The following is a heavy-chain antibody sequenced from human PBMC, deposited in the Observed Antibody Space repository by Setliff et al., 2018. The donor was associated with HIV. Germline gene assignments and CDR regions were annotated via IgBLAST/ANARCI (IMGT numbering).Heavy chain of an antibody. V-gene: IGHV4-34*01. CDR1: GGSFNGYS. Sequence: SETLSLTCAVYGGSFNGYSWTWIRQPPGKGLEWIGGINHRGSTNYNPSLKGRVTISVDTSKNQFSLKVTSVTAADTAVYYCARGSDYIWGNYRFPFDYWGQGALVTVSS. CDR2: INHRGST. CDR3: ARGSDYIWGNYRFPFDY. J-gene: IGHJ4*02. D-gene: IGHD3-16*02.